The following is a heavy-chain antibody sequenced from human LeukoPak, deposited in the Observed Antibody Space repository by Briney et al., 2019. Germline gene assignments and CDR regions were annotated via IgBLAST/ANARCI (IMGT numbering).Heavy chain of an antibody. D-gene: IGHD3-10*01. V-gene: IGHV1-69*05. CDR2: IIPIFGTA. CDR3: ARDQGRDYYGSGSSFDY. J-gene: IGHJ4*02. Sequence: SVKVSCKASGGTFSSYAISWVRQAPGQGLEWMGGIIPIFGTANYAQKFQGRVTITTDESTSTAYMELSSLGSEDTAVYYCARDQGRDYYGSGSSFDYWGQGTLVTVSS. CDR1: GGTFSSYA.